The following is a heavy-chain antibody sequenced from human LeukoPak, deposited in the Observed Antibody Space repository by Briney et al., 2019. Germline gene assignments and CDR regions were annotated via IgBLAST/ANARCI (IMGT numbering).Heavy chain of an antibody. D-gene: IGHD3-22*01. J-gene: IGHJ4*02. CDR2: ISSSRSYI. Sequence: GGSLRLSCAASGFDFSGAYMNWVRQAPGKGLEWVSCISSSRSYIYYADSVKGRFTISRDNAKNSLYLQMNSLRAEDTAMYYCARESLSRDSSGSDYWGQGTLVTVSS. V-gene: IGHV3-21*01. CDR3: ARESLSRDSSGSDY. CDR1: GFDFSGAY.